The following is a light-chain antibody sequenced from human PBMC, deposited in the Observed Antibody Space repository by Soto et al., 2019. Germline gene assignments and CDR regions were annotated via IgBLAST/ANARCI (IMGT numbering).Light chain of an antibody. Sequence: QSALTQPASVSGSPGQSIAISCTGTSSDVGAYNSVSWYQQYPGKAPKLMIHDVSNRPSGVFDRFSGSKSGNTASLTISGLQAEDEADYYCSSYTSSSSYVFGSGTKATVL. J-gene: IGLJ1*01. CDR3: SSYTSSSSYV. CDR2: DVS. CDR1: SSDVGAYNS. V-gene: IGLV2-14*01.